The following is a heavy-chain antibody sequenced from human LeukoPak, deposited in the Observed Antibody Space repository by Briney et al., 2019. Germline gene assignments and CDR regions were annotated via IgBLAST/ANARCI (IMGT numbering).Heavy chain of an antibody. V-gene: IGHV3-23*01. CDR1: GFTFPNYA. J-gene: IGHJ5*01. Sequence: PGGSLRLSCAASGFTFPNYAMSSGRQAPGKGLEWVSGIIAEFDTTYYADSVRGRFTISRDHSTNTLYLQMNRLRAEDTAMYYCAKDGTRTRYNWFDSWGQGTLVTVS. CDR2: IIAEFDTT. D-gene: IGHD1-1*01. CDR3: AKDGTRTRYNWFDS.